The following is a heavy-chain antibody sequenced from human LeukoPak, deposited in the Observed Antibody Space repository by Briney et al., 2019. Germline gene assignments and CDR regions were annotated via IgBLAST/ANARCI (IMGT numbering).Heavy chain of an antibody. V-gene: IGHV1-2*06. Sequence: ASVKVSCKASGYTFTGYYMHWVRQAPGQGLEWMGRINLNSGGTNYAQKFQGRVTMTRDTSISTAYMELSRLRSDDTAVYYCARGGWGRGYFQHWGQGTLVTVSS. D-gene: IGHD3-16*01. J-gene: IGHJ1*01. CDR2: INLNSGGT. CDR3: ARGGWGRGYFQH. CDR1: GYTFTGYY.